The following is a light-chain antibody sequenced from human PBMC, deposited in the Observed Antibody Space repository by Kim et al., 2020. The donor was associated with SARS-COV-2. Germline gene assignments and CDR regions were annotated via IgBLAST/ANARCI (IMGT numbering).Light chain of an antibody. CDR1: QSINSD. J-gene: IGKJ2*01. CDR2: GAS. Sequence: EIVMTQSPATLSVSPGERATLSCRASQSINSDLAWYQQKPGQAPRLLIYGASTRATGIPARFSGSGSGTDFTLTITSRQSEDFAVYYCQQYNNWPSYTFGQGTKLEI. V-gene: IGKV3-15*01. CDR3: QQYNNWPSYT.